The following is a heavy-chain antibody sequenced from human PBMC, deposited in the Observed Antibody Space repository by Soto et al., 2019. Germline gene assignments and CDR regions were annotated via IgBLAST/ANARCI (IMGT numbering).Heavy chain of an antibody. CDR2: IYYSGST. CDR3: ARAPNPTEGGWFDP. J-gene: IGHJ5*02. CDR1: GGSISSYY. D-gene: IGHD3-16*01. Sequence: QVQLQESGPGLVKPSETLSLTCTVSGGSISSYYWSWIRQPPGKALEWIGYIYYSGSTNYNPSLKSRVTISVDTSKNQFSLKLSSVTAADTAVYYCARAPNPTEGGWFDPWGQGTLVTVSS. V-gene: IGHV4-59*01.